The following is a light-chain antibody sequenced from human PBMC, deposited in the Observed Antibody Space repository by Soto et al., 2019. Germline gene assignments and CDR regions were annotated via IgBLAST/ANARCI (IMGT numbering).Light chain of an antibody. CDR3: QQRSNGPPFT. Sequence: EIVLTQSPGTLSLSPGERATLSCRASQSVSNNYLAWYQQKPGQAPRLLIYGASNRATGIPDRFSGSGSGTDFTLTISSLQSEDFAVYYCQQRSNGPPFTFGQGARLEIK. V-gene: IGKV3D-20*02. CDR1: QSVSNNY. CDR2: GAS. J-gene: IGKJ5*01.